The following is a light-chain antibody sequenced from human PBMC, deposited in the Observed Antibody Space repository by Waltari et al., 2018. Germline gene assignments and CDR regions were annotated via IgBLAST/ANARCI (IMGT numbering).Light chain of an antibody. Sequence: ESVLTQSPGTLSLSPGETATLSCRASQSLSVAYVAWYHHKSGQAPRLLIYGALYRAADIPERFSGSGSGTDFTLTISRLEPEDFGLYYCQQYVNSPGTFGQGTKLEIK. CDR3: QQYVNSPGT. V-gene: IGKV3-20*01. CDR2: GAL. CDR1: QSLSVAY. J-gene: IGKJ2*01.